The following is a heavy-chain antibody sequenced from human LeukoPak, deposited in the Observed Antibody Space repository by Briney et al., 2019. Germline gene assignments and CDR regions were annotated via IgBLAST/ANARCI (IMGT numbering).Heavy chain of an antibody. V-gene: IGHV4-61*02. CDR3: AAVADTADYYGMDV. CDR1: GGSISSGSYY. D-gene: IGHD6-19*01. J-gene: IGHJ6*02. CDR2: IYTSGNT. Sequence: PSETLSLTCTVSGGSISSGSYYWSWIRQPAGKTLEWIGRIYTSGNTNYNPSLKSRVTISVDTSKNQFSLKLSSVTVAGTAVYYCAAVADTADYYGMDVWGQGTTVTVSS.